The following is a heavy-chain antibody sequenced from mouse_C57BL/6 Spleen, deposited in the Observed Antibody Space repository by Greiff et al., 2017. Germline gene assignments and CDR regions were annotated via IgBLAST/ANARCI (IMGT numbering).Heavy chain of an antibody. V-gene: IGHV1-19*01. CDR1: GYTFTDYY. CDR3: ARSGRGYWYFDV. J-gene: IGHJ1*03. Sequence: EVQLQQSGPVLVKPGASVKMSCKASGYTFTDYYMNWVKQSHGKSLEWIGVINPYNGGTSYNQKFKGKATLTVDKSSSTAYMELNSLTSEDSAVYYCARSGRGYWYFDVWGTGTTVTVSS. CDR2: INPYNGGT. D-gene: IGHD3-1*01.